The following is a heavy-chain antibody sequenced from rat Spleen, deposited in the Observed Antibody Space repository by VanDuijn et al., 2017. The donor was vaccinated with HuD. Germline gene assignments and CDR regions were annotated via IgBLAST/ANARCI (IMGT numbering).Heavy chain of an antibody. CDR1: GFTFSNHG. Sequence: EVQLVESGGGLVQPGRSLKLSCAASGFTFSNHGMAWVRQAPTKGLEWVATISYDGYTTYYRDSVKGRFTIPRDNAKSTLYLQMDSLRSEDTATYDGARWAWIPSTSYGYTYHHFDYWGQGVMVTVSS. CDR2: ISYDGYTT. D-gene: IGHD1-9*01. V-gene: IGHV5-29*01. CDR3: ARWAWIPSTSYGYTYHHFDY. J-gene: IGHJ2*01.